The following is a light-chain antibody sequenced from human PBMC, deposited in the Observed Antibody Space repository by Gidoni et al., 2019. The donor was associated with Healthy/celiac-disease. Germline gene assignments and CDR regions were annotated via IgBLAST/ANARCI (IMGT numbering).Light chain of an antibody. CDR1: QSVLYSSNNKNY. Sequence: IVMTQSPDSLAVSLGERATINCKSSQSVLYSSNNKNYLAWYQQKPGQPPKLLIYWASTRESGVPDRFSGSGSGTDFTLTISSLQAEDVAVYYCQQYYSTPITFGQXTRLEIK. CDR2: WAS. V-gene: IGKV4-1*01. J-gene: IGKJ5*01. CDR3: QQYYSTPIT.